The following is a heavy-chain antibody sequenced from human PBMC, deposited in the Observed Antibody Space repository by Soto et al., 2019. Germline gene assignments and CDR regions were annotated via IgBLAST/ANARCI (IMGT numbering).Heavy chain of an antibody. Sequence: ASVKVSCKASGFTFTSSAVQWVRQARGQRLEWIGWIVVGSGNTNYAQKFQERVTITRDMSTSTAYMELSSLRAEDTAVYYCARGFSAGKGSPPDFWGQGSLVTVSS. D-gene: IGHD6-13*01. CDR2: IVVGSGNT. J-gene: IGHJ4*02. V-gene: IGHV1-58*01. CDR3: ARGFSAGKGSPPDF. CDR1: GFTFTSSA.